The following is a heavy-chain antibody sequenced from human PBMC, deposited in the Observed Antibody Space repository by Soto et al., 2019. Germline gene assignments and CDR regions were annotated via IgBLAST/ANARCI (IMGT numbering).Heavy chain of an antibody. D-gene: IGHD6-19*01. CDR2: IKDDGSEK. J-gene: IGHJ6*02. V-gene: IGHV3-7*05. CDR1: EFTFNTYW. CDR3: ARDWGTPGRGSAVGYYYHYGMDV. Sequence: EVQLVESVGGLVQPGGSLRLSCLASEFTFNTYWMNWVRQAPGRGLEWVANIKDDGSEKNYVDSVKGRFTISRDNAKNSLYLQMNSPRGEDTAVYFCARDWGTPGRGSAVGYYYHYGMDVWGQGTTVTVSS.